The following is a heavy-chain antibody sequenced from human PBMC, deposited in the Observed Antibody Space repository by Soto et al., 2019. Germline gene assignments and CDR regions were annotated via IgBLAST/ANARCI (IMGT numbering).Heavy chain of an antibody. CDR2: IIPYNDNT. J-gene: IGHJ6*02. V-gene: IGHV1-18*01. Sequence: PGQGLEWMGWIIPYNDNTKYAEKFQGRVTLTTDTSTNTVYMELRSLTPDDTGVYFCARKPYSHYYGMDVWGQGTSVTVSS. D-gene: IGHD2-21*01. CDR3: ARKPYSHYYGMDV.